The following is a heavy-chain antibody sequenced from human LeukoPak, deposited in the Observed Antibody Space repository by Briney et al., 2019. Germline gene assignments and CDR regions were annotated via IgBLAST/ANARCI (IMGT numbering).Heavy chain of an antibody. CDR1: GFTFADYA. Sequence: GGSLRLSCAAAGFTFADYAIHWVRQAPGKGLEWVSGTSRDSSSIGYAASVKGRFTISRDNAKNSLYLQMNSLRAEDTALYYCEKDGEDYYDSSGYYAYWGQGTLVTVSS. CDR2: TSRDSSSI. V-gene: IGHV3-9*01. J-gene: IGHJ4*02. CDR3: EKDGEDYYDSSGYYAY. D-gene: IGHD3-22*01.